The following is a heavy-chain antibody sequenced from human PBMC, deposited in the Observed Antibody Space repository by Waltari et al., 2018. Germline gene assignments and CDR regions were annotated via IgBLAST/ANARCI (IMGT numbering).Heavy chain of an antibody. CDR1: GFDFGSYS. Sequence: QVQLVESGGGVVQPGGSLRLSCAASGFDFGSYSMHWVRQAPGKGLGWVAFIRFGGSDKYYADSVKCRFTISRDNSRNTLYLQLNTLRVDDTAVYYCAKTGDCSSSSCLNWFDTWGQGTLVTVSS. V-gene: IGHV3-30*02. J-gene: IGHJ5*02. CDR3: AKTGDCSSSSCLNWFDT. CDR2: IRFGGSDK. D-gene: IGHD2-2*01.